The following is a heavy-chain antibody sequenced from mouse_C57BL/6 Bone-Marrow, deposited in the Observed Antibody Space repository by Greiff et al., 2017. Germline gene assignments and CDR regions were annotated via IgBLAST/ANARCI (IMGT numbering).Heavy chain of an antibody. V-gene: IGHV5-17*01. CDR3: ARNYYGSSRDY. D-gene: IGHD1-1*01. J-gene: IGHJ2*01. Sequence: DVMLVESGGGLVKPGGSLKLSCAASGFTFSDYGMHWVRQAPEKGLEWVAYISSGSSTIYYADTVTGRFTIARDNAKNTLFLQMTSLRSEDTAMYYCARNYYGSSRDYWGQGTTLTVSS. CDR1: GFTFSDYG. CDR2: ISSGSSTI.